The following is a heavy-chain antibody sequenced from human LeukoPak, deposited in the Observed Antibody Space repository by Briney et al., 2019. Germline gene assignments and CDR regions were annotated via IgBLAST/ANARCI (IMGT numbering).Heavy chain of an antibody. D-gene: IGHD5-24*01. CDR3: ASSLDGYYYYYYVDV. V-gene: IGHV4-61*02. J-gene: IGHJ6*03. Sequence: SETLSLTCTVSGRSLSIGNYYWRWIRQPAGKGLEWIGRIYSSQSTHYNPSLKSRVTISVDTDKNQFSLKLSSVTAADAAVYDCASSLDGYYYYYYVDVWGKGTTVTIS. CDR1: GRSLSIGNYY. CDR2: IYSSQST.